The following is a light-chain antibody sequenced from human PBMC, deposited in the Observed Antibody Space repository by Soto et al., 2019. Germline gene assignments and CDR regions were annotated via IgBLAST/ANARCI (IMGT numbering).Light chain of an antibody. CDR2: DVT. V-gene: IGLV2-14*03. CDR1: RSDVGGYNC. Sequence: QSALTQPASVSGSPGQSITISCTGTRSDVGGYNCVSWYQQHPGKAPKLMIFDVTNRPSGVSSRFSGSKSGNTASLTISGLQAEDEAHYYCSSYTSGTIVVFGGGTQLTVL. CDR3: SSYTSGTIVV. J-gene: IGLJ2*01.